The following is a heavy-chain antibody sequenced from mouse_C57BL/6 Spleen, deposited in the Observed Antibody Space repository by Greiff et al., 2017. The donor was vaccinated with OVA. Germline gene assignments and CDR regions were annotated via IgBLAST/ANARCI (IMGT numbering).Heavy chain of an antibody. CDR3: ARSYYGSSAWFAY. D-gene: IGHD1-1*01. V-gene: IGHV1-50*01. J-gene: IGHJ3*01. CDR1: GYTFTSYW. Sequence: VKLQQPGAELVKPGASVKLSCKASGYTFTSYWMQWVKQRPGQGLEWIGEIDPSDSYTNYNQKFKGKATLTVDTSSSTAYMQLSSLTSEDSAVYYCARSYYGSSAWFAYWGQGTLVTVSA. CDR2: IDPSDSYT.